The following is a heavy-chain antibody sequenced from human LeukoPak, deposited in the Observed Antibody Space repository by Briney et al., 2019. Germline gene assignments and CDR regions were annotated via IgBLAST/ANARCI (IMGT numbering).Heavy chain of an antibody. CDR1: GGSISSSDW. V-gene: IGHV4-4*02. CDR2: IYRTEDN. D-gene: IGHD2-2*01. J-gene: IGHJ4*02. Sequence: SETLSLTCAVSGGSISSSDWWSWVRQPPGRGLEWIGYIYRTEDNNYNPSLKSRVTMSVDKSQNQFSLKLTSVTAADTAVYYCARDPHCGSNNCPYDYWGQGILVIVSS. CDR3: ARDPHCGSNNCPYDY.